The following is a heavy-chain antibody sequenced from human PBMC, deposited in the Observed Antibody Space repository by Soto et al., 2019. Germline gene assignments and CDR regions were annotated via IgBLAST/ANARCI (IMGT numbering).Heavy chain of an antibody. Sequence: QVQLQESGPGLVKPSQTLSLTCTVSGGSINSGDSYWNWIRQHPEKGLEWIGYINYRGSTFYNPSLKSRIIISVTTSKNQFSLSLSSVTAADTAVYYCARDAPGVAPYWGQGTRVTVSS. CDR2: INYRGST. J-gene: IGHJ4*02. V-gene: IGHV4-31*03. D-gene: IGHD2-15*01. CDR3: ARDAPGVAPY. CDR1: GGSINSGDSY.